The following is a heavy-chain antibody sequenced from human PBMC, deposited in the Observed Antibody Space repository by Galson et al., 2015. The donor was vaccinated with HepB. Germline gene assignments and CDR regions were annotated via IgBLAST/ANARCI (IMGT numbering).Heavy chain of an antibody. Sequence: SLRLSCAASGFTFNNYGMAWVRQAPGKGPEWVSTITASGGDTFHAGSVKGRFTTSRDNSKNMFFLQMNSLRAEDSAEYYCAKRSASGAYYDSWGQGTLVTVSS. J-gene: IGHJ4*02. V-gene: IGHV3-23*01. D-gene: IGHD3-10*01. CDR1: GFTFNNYG. CDR2: ITASGGDT. CDR3: AKRSASGAYYDS.